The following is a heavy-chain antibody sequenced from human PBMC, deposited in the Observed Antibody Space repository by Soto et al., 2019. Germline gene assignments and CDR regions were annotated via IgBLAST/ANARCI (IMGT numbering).Heavy chain of an antibody. V-gene: IGHV1-69*06. CDR3: ARGGDGYNSVSYYYCGMDV. J-gene: IGHJ6*02. Sequence: QVQLVQSGAEVKKPGSSVKVSCKASGGTFSSYAISWVRQAPGQGLEWMGVSIPICGTANYAQKFQGRVTIPADKSPSTGYMELSSLRCEETAVYYCARGGDGYNSVSYYYCGMDVWGQGTTVTVSS. CDR1: GGTFSSYA. CDR2: SIPICGTA. D-gene: IGHD5-12*01.